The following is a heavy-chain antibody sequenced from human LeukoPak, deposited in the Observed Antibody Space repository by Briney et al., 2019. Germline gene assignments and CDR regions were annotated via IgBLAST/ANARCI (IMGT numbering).Heavy chain of an antibody. CDR2: IKQDGSEK. D-gene: IGHD5-18*01. CDR3: AKGGGSYGYPYYFDY. V-gene: IGHV3-7*03. J-gene: IGHJ4*02. Sequence: PGGSLRLSCAASGFTFSSYWMSWVRQAPGKGLEWVANIKQDGSEKYYVDSVKGRFTISRDNAKNSLYLQMNSLRAEDTALYYCAKGGGSYGYPYYFDYWGQGTLVTVSP. CDR1: GFTFSSYW.